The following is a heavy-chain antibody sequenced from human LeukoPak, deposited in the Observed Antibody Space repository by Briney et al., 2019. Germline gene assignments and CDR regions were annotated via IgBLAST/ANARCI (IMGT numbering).Heavy chain of an antibody. J-gene: IGHJ4*02. V-gene: IGHV3-30-3*01. CDR2: ISYDGSNK. Sequence: QPGGSLRLSCAASGFTFSSYAMHWVRQAPGKGLEWVAVISYDGSNKYYADSVKGRFTISRDNSKNTLYLQMNSLRAEDTAVYYCARGANRAGLDYWGQGTLVTVSS. CDR3: ARGANRAGLDY. D-gene: IGHD1-26*01. CDR1: GFTFSSYA.